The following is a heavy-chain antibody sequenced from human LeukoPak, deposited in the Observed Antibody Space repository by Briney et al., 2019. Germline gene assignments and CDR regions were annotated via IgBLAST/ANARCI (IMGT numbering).Heavy chain of an antibody. CDR1: GFTFSSYW. D-gene: IGHD3-10*01. V-gene: IGHV3-7*01. CDR3: ARLGITMVRGVIEGWFDP. J-gene: IGHJ5*02. CDR2: IKQDGSEK. Sequence: GSLRLSCAASGFTFSSYWVSWVRQAPGKGLEWVANIKQDGSEKYYVDSVKGRFTISRDNAKNSLYLQMNSLRAEDTAVYYCARLGITMVRGVIEGWFDPWGQGTLVTVSS.